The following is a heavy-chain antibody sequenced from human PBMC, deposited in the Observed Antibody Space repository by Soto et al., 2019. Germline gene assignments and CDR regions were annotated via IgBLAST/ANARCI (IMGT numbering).Heavy chain of an antibody. V-gene: IGHV1-2*02. D-gene: IGHD3-10*01. CDR3: ARDTWFGELPDY. Sequence: ASVKVSCKASGYSFTGNSMHWVRQAPGQGLEWMGWINPNNGGTNYAQKFQGRVTMTRDTSMSTAYMELSSLRSEDTAVYYCARDTWFGELPDYWGQGTLVTVSS. J-gene: IGHJ4*02. CDR1: GYSFTGNS. CDR2: INPNNGGT.